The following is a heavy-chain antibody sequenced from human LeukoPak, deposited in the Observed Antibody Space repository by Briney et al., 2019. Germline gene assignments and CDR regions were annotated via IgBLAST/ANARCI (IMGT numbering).Heavy chain of an antibody. CDR2: ISSTGSDI. J-gene: IGHJ4*02. CDR1: GFTFSDYY. Sequence: GGSLRLSCVASGFTFSDYYMSWIRQATGKGLEWVSYISSTGSDIYYADSVRGRFTVSRDNAKNSLYLQMNSLRAEDTAVYSCARARGSYSFDSWGQGTLVTVSS. D-gene: IGHD3-10*01. CDR3: ARARGSYSFDS. V-gene: IGHV3-11*01.